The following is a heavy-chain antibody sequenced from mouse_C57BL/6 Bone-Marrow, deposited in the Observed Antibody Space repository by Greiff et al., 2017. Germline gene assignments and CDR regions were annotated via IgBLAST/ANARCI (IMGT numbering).Heavy chain of an antibody. Sequence: EVKVVASGGGLVQPGGSLKLSCAASGFTFSDYGMAWVRQAPRKGPEWVAFISNLAYSIYYADPVTGRFTIPRENAKNTLYLEMSSLRSEDTAMYYCARQEFYDGFLYYAMDYGGQGTSVTVSS. J-gene: IGHJ4*01. V-gene: IGHV5-15*01. D-gene: IGHD2-3*01. CDR2: ISNLAYSI. CDR3: ARQEFYDGFLYYAMDY. CDR1: GFTFSDYG.